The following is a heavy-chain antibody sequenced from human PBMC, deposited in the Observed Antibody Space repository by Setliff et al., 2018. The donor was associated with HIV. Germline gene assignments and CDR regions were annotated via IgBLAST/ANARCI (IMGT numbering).Heavy chain of an antibody. D-gene: IGHD3-16*01. Sequence: SETLSLTCTVSGGSISSTGYFWSWIRQPPGKGLEWIGFIFYDGNTYYMPSLKSRSAISVDASKNQFPLKLTSVTAADTAVYFCARVPFGVHRYYFDSWGQGKLVTVSS. CDR3: ARVPFGVHRYYFDS. CDR1: GGSISSTGYF. J-gene: IGHJ4*02. V-gene: IGHV4-30-4*01. CDR2: IFYDGNT.